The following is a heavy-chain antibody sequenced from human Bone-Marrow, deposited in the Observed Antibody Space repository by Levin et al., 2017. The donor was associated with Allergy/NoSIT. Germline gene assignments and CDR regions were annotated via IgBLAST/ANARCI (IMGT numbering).Heavy chain of an antibody. CDR1: GGSFSGYY. Sequence: SSETLSLTCAVYGGSFSGYYWSWIRQPPGKGLEWIGEINHSGSTNYNPSLKSRVTISVDTSKNQFSLKLSSVTAADTAVYYCARRQIVPFRSRNSRAGHAFDIWGQGTMVTVSS. CDR3: ARRQIVPFRSRNSRAGHAFDI. J-gene: IGHJ3*02. CDR2: INHSGST. D-gene: IGHD4-23*01. V-gene: IGHV4-34*01.